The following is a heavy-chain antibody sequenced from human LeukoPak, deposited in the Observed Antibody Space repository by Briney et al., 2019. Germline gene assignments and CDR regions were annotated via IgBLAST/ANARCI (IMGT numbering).Heavy chain of an antibody. V-gene: IGHV3-30*02. J-gene: IGHJ4*02. CDR3: ARVRGSYYLDY. CDR2: IRTDGNRQ. D-gene: IGHD1-26*01. CDR1: GFTFGSFG. Sequence: GGSPRLSCAASGFTFGSFGMHWVRQAPGKGLEWVTFIRTDGNRQYYADSVKGRFTVSRDNSENTLYLQMNSLRAEDTAVYYCARVRGSYYLDYWGQGTLVTVSS.